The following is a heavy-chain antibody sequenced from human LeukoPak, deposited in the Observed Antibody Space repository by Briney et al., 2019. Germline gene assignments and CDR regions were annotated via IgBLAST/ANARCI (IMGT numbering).Heavy chain of an antibody. CDR2: IYYSGST. CDR3: ARDTSRVATDLWGYYYYGMDV. V-gene: IGHV4-39*07. J-gene: IGHJ6*02. CDR1: GGSISSSNYY. Sequence: PSETLSLTCTVSGGSISSSNYYWGWIRQPPGKGLEWIGSIYYSGSTYYNPSLKSRVTISVDTSKNQFSLKLSSVTAADTAVYYCARDTSRVATDLWGYYYYGMDVWGQGTTVTVSS. D-gene: IGHD5-12*01.